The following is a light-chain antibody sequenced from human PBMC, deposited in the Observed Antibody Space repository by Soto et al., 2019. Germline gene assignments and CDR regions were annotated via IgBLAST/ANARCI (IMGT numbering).Light chain of an antibody. CDR1: QSVRSDY. CDR3: QQYGNSPLP. V-gene: IGKV3-20*01. CDR2: GVS. J-gene: IGKJ4*01. Sequence: EIVLTQSPDTLSLSPGQRATLSRRASQSVRSDYFAWYQQKPGQAPRVIIFGVSTRATGVPDRFSGSGSGTDFTLTISRLEPEDSALYYCQQYGNSPLPFGGGTKGDNK.